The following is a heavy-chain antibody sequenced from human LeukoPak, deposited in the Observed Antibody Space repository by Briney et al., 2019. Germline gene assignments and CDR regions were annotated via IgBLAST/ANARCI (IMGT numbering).Heavy chain of an antibody. CDR1: GDSISSSTYY. D-gene: IGHD3-10*02. J-gene: IGHJ4*02. Sequence: NPSETLSLTCTVSGDSISSSTYYWGWIRQPPGKGLEWIGNIYYSGSTYYNPSLKSRITISVDTSKNQFSLRLSSMTAADTAVYYCARLPRLPCSGSYNSPFYYFDYWGQGILVTASS. CDR3: ARLPRLPCSGSYNSPFYYFDY. V-gene: IGHV4-39*01. CDR2: IYYSGST.